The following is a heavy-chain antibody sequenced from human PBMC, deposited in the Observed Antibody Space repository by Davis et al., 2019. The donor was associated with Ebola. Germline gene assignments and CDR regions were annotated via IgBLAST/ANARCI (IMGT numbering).Heavy chain of an antibody. CDR2: INPSNGGT. CDR1: GYTFTGYY. Sequence: ASVKVSCKASGYTFTGYYMHWVRQAPGQGLEWMGRINPSNGGTNYAQKFQGRVTMTRDTSISTVYLELSSLRSDDTAIYFCSRGEDCTSTSCETYWGQGTLVTVSS. CDR3: SRGEDCTSTSCETY. V-gene: IGHV1-2*06. D-gene: IGHD2-2*01. J-gene: IGHJ4*02.